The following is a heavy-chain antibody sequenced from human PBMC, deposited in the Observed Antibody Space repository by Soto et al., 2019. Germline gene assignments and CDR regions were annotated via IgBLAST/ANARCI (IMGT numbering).Heavy chain of an antibody. CDR3: ARECGGDCSNAFDL. D-gene: IGHD2-21*01. CDR1: GFTVSSNY. V-gene: IGHV3-66*01. CDR2: LYSGAGT. Sequence: PGGSLRLSCAASGFTVSSNYMNWVRQAPGKGLEWLSVLYSGAGTYYADSVKDRFTISRDNSKNTLYLQLNSLGAEDTAIYYCARECGGDCSNAFDLWGQGTMVTVSS. J-gene: IGHJ3*01.